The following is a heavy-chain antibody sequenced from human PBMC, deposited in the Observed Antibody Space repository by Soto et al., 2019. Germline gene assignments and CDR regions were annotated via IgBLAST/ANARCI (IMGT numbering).Heavy chain of an antibody. Sequence: GASVKVSCKASGYTFASCYMRWVRQAPGQGLEWMGIINPSGGSTSYAQKFQGRVTMTRDTSTSTVYMELSSLRSEDTAVYYCARVYCSGGSCYSIDYWGQGTLVTVSS. J-gene: IGHJ4*02. V-gene: IGHV1-46*03. CDR3: ARVYCSGGSCYSIDY. CDR2: INPSGGST. D-gene: IGHD2-15*01. CDR1: GYTFASCY.